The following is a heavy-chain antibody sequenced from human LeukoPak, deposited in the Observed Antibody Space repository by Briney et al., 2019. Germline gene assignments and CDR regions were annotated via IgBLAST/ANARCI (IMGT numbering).Heavy chain of an antibody. Sequence: ASVKVSCKASGYTFTSYDINWVRQATGQGLEWMGWMNPNSGNTGYAQKFQGRVTMTRNTSISTAYMELSSLRSEDTAVYYCARADYDTSAYYYTFDYWGQGTLVTVSS. CDR2: MNPNSGNT. CDR3: ARADYDTSAYYYTFDY. V-gene: IGHV1-8*01. J-gene: IGHJ4*02. CDR1: GYTFTSYD. D-gene: IGHD3-22*01.